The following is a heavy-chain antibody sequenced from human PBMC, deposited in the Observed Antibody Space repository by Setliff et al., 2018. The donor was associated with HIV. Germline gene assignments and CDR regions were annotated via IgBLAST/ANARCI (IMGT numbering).Heavy chain of an antibody. CDR2: INHSGST. Sequence: SETLSLTCAVYGGSFSGYYWSWIRQPPGKGLEWIGEINHSGSTNYNPSLKSRVTISVDISKNQFSLKLSSVTAADTAVYYCARGSKGGFFDYWGQGTLVTVSS. CDR1: GGSFSGYY. V-gene: IGHV4-34*01. J-gene: IGHJ4*02. CDR3: ARGSKGGFFDY. D-gene: IGHD3-16*01.